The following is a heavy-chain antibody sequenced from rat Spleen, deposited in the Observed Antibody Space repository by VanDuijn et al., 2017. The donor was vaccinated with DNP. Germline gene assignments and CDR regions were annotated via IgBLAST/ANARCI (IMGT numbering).Heavy chain of an antibody. CDR2: VTNAGST. D-gene: IGHD1-1*01. V-gene: IGHV3-3*01. Sequence: EVLLQESGPGLVKPSQSLSLTCSVTGFSITNNFKWSWIRKFPGNKLEWMGYVTNAGSTHYNPSLKSRISITTDTSKNQFFLQVNSVTAEDTATYYCASTQYSGDVNWFAYWGQGTLVTVSS. CDR3: ASTQYSGDVNWFAY. J-gene: IGHJ3*01. CDR1: GFSITNNFK.